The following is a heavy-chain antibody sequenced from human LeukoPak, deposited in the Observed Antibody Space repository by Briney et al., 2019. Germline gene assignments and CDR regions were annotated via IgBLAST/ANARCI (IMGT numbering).Heavy chain of an antibody. Sequence: GGSLRLSCEASGFSFDDFEMSWVRQVPGKGLEYVSGISRSGRATGYGDSVKGRFTISRDNAKNSLYLQMTSLRAEDTALYHCARVPGSHYYYYMDVWGKGTAVTVSS. V-gene: IGHV3-20*01. CDR1: GFSFDDFE. J-gene: IGHJ6*03. CDR3: ARVPGSHYYYYMDV. CDR2: ISRSGRAT.